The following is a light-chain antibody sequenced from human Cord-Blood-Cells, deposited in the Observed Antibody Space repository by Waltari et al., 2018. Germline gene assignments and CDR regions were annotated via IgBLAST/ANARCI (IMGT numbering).Light chain of an antibody. Sequence: DIVMTQYPLSLPVTPGEPASISCSSSQSLLHSNGYNYLDWYLQKPGQSPQLLIYLGSNRASGVPDRFSGSGSGTDFTLKISRVEAEDVGVYYCMQALQTPWTFGQGTKVEIK. J-gene: IGKJ1*01. CDR2: LGS. CDR1: QSLLHSNGYNY. CDR3: MQALQTPWT. V-gene: IGKV2-28*01.